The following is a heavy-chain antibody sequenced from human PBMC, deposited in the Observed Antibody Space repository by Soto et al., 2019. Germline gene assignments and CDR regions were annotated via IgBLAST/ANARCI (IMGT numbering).Heavy chain of an antibody. J-gene: IGHJ3*02. V-gene: IGHV1-46*01. CDR3: ERDLPRDLPRGSFDI. Sequence: QAQLVQSGAEVKKPGASANISCKASGYTFTRYNIHWVRQAPGQGLEWMGIIDTRGGSTDYTQRFQGRVNMTRDTYTGTVYMELSSLGSEDTAVYYCERDLPRDLPRGSFDIWGQGTLVTVSS. CDR1: GYTFTRYN. CDR2: IDTRGGST.